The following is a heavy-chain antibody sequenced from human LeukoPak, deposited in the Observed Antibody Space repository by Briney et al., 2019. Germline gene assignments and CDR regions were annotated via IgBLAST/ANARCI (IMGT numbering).Heavy chain of an antibody. Sequence: GGSLRLSCAASGFTLRDYAMSWVRQAPGKGLEWVSVISGSGGTTHYADSVKGRFTISRDNSKNTVYLQMSSLRAEDTAVYYCATDYYDRSGDYTVDYWGQGALVTVSS. D-gene: IGHD3-22*01. CDR2: ISGSGGTT. V-gene: IGHV3-23*01. J-gene: IGHJ4*02. CDR1: GFTLRDYA. CDR3: ATDYYDRSGDYTVDY.